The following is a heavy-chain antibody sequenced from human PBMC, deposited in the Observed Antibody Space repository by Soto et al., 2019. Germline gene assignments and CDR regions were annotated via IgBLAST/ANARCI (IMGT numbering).Heavy chain of an antibody. J-gene: IGHJ4*02. CDR2: IIPIFGTA. V-gene: IGHV1-69*13. CDR3: ARERVVTVPLDY. CDR1: GGTFSSYA. Sequence: GASVKVSCKASGGTFSSYAISWVRQAPGQGLEWMGGIIPIFGTANYAQKFQGRVTITADESTSTAYMELSSLRSEDTAVYYCARERVVTVPLDYWGQGTLVTVSS. D-gene: IGHD3-3*01.